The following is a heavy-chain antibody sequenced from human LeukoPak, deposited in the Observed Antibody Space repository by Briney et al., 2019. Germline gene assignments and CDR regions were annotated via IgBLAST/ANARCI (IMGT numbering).Heavy chain of an antibody. D-gene: IGHD3-16*01. CDR1: GFTFSDYS. CDR3: ARDGGNYYYYGMDV. J-gene: IGHJ6*02. V-gene: IGHV3-21*01. Sequence: GGSLRLSCAASGFTFSDYSMNWVRQAPGKGLEWVSSISSSSSYIYYADSVKGRFTISRDNAKNSLYLQMNSLRAEDTAVYYCARDGGNYYYYGMDVWGQGTTVTVSS. CDR2: ISSSSSYI.